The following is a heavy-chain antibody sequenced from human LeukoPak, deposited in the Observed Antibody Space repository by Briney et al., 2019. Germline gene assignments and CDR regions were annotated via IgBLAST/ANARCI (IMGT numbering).Heavy chain of an antibody. D-gene: IGHD6-19*01. CDR1: GGSISSSSYY. J-gene: IGHJ3*02. V-gene: IGHV4-39*07. Sequence: MPSETLSLTCTVSGGSISSSSYYWGWIRQPPGKGLEWIGEINHSGSTNYNPSLKSRVTISVDTSKNQFSLKLSSVTAADTAVYYCARGVRYSSDRTHAFDIWGQGTMVTVSS. CDR2: INHSGST. CDR3: ARGVRYSSDRTHAFDI.